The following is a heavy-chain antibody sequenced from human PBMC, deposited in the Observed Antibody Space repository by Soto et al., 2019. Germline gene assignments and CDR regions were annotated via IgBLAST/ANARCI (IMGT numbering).Heavy chain of an antibody. CDR2: IWYDGSNK. V-gene: IGHV3-33*01. D-gene: IGHD3-22*01. CDR1: GFTFSSYG. CDR3: ARDDYYDSSGYYYWAFAI. Sequence: GGSLRLSCAASGFTFSSYGMHWVRQAPGKGLEWVAVIWYDGSNKYYADSVKGRFTISRDNSKNTLYLQMNSLRAEDTAVYYCARDDYYDSSGYYYWAFAIWGQGTMVTVSS. J-gene: IGHJ3*02.